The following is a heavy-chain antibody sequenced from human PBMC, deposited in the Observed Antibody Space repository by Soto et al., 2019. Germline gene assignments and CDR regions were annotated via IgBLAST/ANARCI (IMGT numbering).Heavy chain of an antibody. CDR2: IYYSGST. CDR1: GGSVSSGSYY. J-gene: IGHJ6*02. Sequence: KPSETLSLTCTVSGGSVSSGSYYWSWIRQPPGKGLEWIGYIYYSGSTNYNPSLKSRVTISVDTSKNQFSLKLSSVTAADTAVYYCARWDSSSFNYYYYGMDVWGQGTTVTVSS. D-gene: IGHD6-6*01. V-gene: IGHV4-61*01. CDR3: ARWDSSSFNYYYYGMDV.